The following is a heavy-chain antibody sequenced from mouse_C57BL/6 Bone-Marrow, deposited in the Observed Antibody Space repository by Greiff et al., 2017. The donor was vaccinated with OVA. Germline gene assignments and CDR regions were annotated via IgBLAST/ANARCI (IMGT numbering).Heavy chain of an antibody. V-gene: IGHV1-64*01. D-gene: IGHD3-2*02. CDR3: AREGNSSGYNCAMDY. J-gene: IGHJ4*01. CDR2: IHPNSGST. CDR1: GYTFTSYW. Sequence: QVQLQQPGAELVKPGASVKLSCKASGYTFTSYWMHWVKQRPGQGLEWIGMIHPNSGSTNYNEKFKSKATLTVDKSSSTAYMQLSSLTSEDSAVYYWAREGNSSGYNCAMDYWGQGTSVTVSS.